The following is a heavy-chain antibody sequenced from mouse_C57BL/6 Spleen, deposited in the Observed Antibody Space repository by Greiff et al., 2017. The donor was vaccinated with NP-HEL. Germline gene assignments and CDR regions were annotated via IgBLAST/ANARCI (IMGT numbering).Heavy chain of an antibody. CDR1: GYAFTNYL. CDR3: ARKNYYGSSFAMDY. V-gene: IGHV1-54*01. CDR2: INPGSGGT. D-gene: IGHD1-1*01. J-gene: IGHJ4*01. Sequence: LVESGAELVRPGTSVKVSCKASGYAFTNYLIEWVKQRPGQGLEWIGVINPGSGGTNYNEKFKGKATLTADKSSSTAYMQLSSLTSEDSAVYFCARKNYYGSSFAMDYWGQGTSVTVSS.